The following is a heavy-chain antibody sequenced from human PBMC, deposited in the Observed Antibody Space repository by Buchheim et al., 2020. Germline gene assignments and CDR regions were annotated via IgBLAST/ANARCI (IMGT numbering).Heavy chain of an antibody. J-gene: IGHJ4*02. Sequence: EVQLVESGGGLVQPGGSLRLSCSAPGFPFSIYWMHWVRQAPGKGLAWVSHINREGSTTNYADSVRGRFTLSTDHGKNTLYLQMNNLRAEDTAVYYCVRDMYGSGDYGGQGTL. D-gene: IGHD3-10*01. CDR3: VRDMYGSGDY. CDR2: INREGSTT. V-gene: IGHV3-74*01. CDR1: GFPFSIYW.